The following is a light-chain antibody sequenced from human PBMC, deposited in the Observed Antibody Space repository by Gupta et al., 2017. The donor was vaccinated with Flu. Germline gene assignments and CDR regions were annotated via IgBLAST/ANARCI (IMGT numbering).Light chain of an antibody. J-gene: IGKJ1*01. CDR1: QSLNSW. CDR2: GAS. CDR3: QRSGT. V-gene: IGKV1-5*03. Sequence: DVQMTQSPSTLSASVGDRVTITCRDSQSLNSWLAGYQQKPGKATTLLIYGASTLQAGVSSRFSGSGSGTEFTRPCRRMEADDSATDDGQRSGTFGQGTKVDIK.